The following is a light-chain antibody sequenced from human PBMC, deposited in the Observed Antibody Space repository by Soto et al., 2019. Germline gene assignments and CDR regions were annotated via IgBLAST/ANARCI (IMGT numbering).Light chain of an antibody. CDR1: SSDIGSYKY. Sequence: QSVLTQPASVSGSPGQSITISCTGTSSDIGSYKYVAWYQQFPGKGPKLMIYAVSDRPPGVSDRFSGSKSGITASLTISGLQTEDEADYYCISYTDRQTYLFGTGTKATVL. CDR3: ISYTDRQTYL. V-gene: IGLV2-14*03. J-gene: IGLJ1*01. CDR2: AVS.